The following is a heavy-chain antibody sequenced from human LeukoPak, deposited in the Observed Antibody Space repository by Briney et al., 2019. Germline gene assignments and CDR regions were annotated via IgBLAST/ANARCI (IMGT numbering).Heavy chain of an antibody. D-gene: IGHD3-22*01. Sequence: PGGSLRLSCAASGFTFSSYAMSWVRQAPGKGLEWVSAISGSGGSTYYADSVKGRFTISRDNSKNTLYLQMNSLRAEDTAVYYCVKDPLYYYDSSGYNDYWGQGTLVTVSS. V-gene: IGHV3-23*01. CDR3: VKDPLYYYDSSGYNDY. J-gene: IGHJ4*02. CDR1: GFTFSSYA. CDR2: ISGSGGST.